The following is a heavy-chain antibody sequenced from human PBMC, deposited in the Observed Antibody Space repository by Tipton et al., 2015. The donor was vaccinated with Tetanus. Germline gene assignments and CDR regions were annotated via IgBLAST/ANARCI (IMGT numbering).Heavy chain of an antibody. J-gene: IGHJ5*02. CDR3: ARGHLYMRSWDYDKGEFDP. CDR1: GDSISSDFYY. CDR2: LSYSGTA. Sequence: TLSLTCSVSGDSISSDFYYWGWVRQPPGKGLEWIGSLSYSGTASYNPSLKSRVTLSVDTSKNRFSLKLTSVTAADTAVYYCARGHLYMRSWDYDKGEFDPWGQGTLVTVSS. D-gene: IGHD3-22*01. V-gene: IGHV4-39*02.